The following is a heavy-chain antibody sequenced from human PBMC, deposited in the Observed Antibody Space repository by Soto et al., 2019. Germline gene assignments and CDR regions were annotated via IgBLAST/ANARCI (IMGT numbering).Heavy chain of an antibody. CDR3: TTGGWYFDL. V-gene: IGHV3-15*07. CDR1: GFTFSNAW. CDR2: IKSKTDGWTT. Sequence: EVQLVESGGGLVKPGGSLRLSCAASGFTFSNAWMNWVRQAPGKGLEWVGRIKSKTDGWTTDYAAPVKGRFTISRDDSKNTLYLQMNSLKTEDTAVYYCTTGGWYFDLWGRGTLVTVSS. J-gene: IGHJ2*01.